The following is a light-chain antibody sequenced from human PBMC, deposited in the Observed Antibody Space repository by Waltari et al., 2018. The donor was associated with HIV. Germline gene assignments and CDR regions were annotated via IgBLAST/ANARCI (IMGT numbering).Light chain of an antibody. J-gene: IGLJ3*02. Sequence: SYVLTQPPSVSVAPGKTARITCGGNNIGSESVHWYQQKPGQAPVLVIYDDRDRPSGIPDRVSGSNSGNTATLTISRVDAGDEADYYCQVRDGSSDHWVFGGGTKLTVL. CDR2: DDR. CDR1: NIGSES. CDR3: QVRDGSSDHWV. V-gene: IGLV3-21*04.